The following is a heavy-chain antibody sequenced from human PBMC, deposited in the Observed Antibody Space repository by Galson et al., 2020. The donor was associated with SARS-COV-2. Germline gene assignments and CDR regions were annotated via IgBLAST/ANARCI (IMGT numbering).Heavy chain of an antibody. D-gene: IGHD3-10*01. CDR3: ATASMVQGFNWFDP. Sequence: ASVKVSCKVSGYTLTELSMHWVRQAPGKGLEWMGGFDPEDGETIYAQKFQGRVTMTEDTSTDTAYMELSSLRSEDTAVYYCATASMVQGFNWFDPWGQGTLVTVSS. J-gene: IGHJ5*02. V-gene: IGHV1-24*01. CDR2: FDPEDGET. CDR1: GYTLTELS.